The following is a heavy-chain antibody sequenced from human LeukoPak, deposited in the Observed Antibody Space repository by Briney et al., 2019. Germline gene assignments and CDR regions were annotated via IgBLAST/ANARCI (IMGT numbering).Heavy chain of an antibody. CDR2: IKSKTDGGTT. J-gene: IGHJ6*03. V-gene: IGHV3-15*01. CDR3: TTSGSLLRYYYYYMDV. Sequence: GGSLRLSCAASGFTFSNAWMSWVRQAPGKGLEWVGRIKSKTDGGTTDYAAPVKGRFTISRDDSKNTLYLQMNSLKTEDTAVYYCTTSGSLLRYYYYYMDVWDKGATVTISS. D-gene: IGHD3-16*01. CDR1: GFTFSNAW.